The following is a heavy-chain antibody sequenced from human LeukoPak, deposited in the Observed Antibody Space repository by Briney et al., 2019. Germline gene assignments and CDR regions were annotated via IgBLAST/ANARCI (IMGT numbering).Heavy chain of an antibody. CDR2: ISAYNGNT. J-gene: IGHJ4*02. D-gene: IGHD3-10*01. CDR1: GYTFTSYG. CDR3: ARAYMLRGVLDY. Sequence: ASVKVSCKASGYTFTSYGISWVRQAPRQGLEWMGWISAYNGNTNYAQKLQGRVTMTTDTSTSTAYMELRSLRSDDTAVYYCARAYMLRGVLDYWGQGTLVTVSS. V-gene: IGHV1-18*01.